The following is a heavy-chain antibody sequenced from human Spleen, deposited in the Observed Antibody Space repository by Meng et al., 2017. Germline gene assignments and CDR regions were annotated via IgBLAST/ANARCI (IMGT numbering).Heavy chain of an antibody. D-gene: IGHD2/OR15-2a*01. Sequence: GESLKISCAASGFTFSSYAMHWVRQAPGKGLEWVAVISYDGSNKYYADSVKGRFTISRDNSKNTLYLQMNSLRAEDTAVYYCARDFLDYYDMDVWGQGTTVTVSS. V-gene: IGHV3-30*04. J-gene: IGHJ6*02. CDR3: ARDFLDYYDMDV. CDR1: GFTFSSYA. CDR2: ISYDGSNK.